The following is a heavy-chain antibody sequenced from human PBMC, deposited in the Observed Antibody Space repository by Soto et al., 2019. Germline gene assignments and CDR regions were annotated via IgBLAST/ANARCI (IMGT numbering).Heavy chain of an antibody. D-gene: IGHD6-19*01. J-gene: IGHJ4*02. CDR1: GITFSSYF. V-gene: IGHV3-30*03. Sequence: XGSLIVSCASSGITFSSYFMHLVLQAPGKGLEWVALISFDGSNKYYADSMKGRFTISRDNSKNTLYLQMNSLRAEDTAVYYCASTPFGSGWFAGEYYFDYWGQGTLVTVSS. CDR2: ISFDGSNK. CDR3: ASTPFGSGWFAGEYYFDY.